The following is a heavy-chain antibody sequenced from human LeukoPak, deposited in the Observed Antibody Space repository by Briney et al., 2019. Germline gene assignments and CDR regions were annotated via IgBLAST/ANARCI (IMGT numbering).Heavy chain of an antibody. CDR1: GYTFTSYY. CDR3: AALRAARSPFDY. J-gene: IGHJ4*02. CDR2: INPSGGST. V-gene: IGHV1-46*01. D-gene: IGHD6-6*01. Sequence: ASVKVSCKASGYTFTSYYMHWVRQAPGQGLEWMGIINPSGGSTSYAQKFQGRVTMTRDMPTSTVYMELSSLRSEDTAVYYCAALRAARSPFDYWGQGTLVTVSS.